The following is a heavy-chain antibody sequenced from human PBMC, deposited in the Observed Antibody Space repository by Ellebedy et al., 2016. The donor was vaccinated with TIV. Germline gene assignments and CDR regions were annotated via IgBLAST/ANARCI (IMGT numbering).Heavy chain of an antibody. V-gene: IGHV3-48*02. CDR1: GFTFSSHS. Sequence: GGSLRLXXEASGFTFSSHSLNWVRQAPGKGLEWVSYISDSGRTTFYANSVQGRFSISRDNVKDSVFLDMSSLRDKDTAVYYCARNPVGADFVFDIWGRGTRVTVSS. CDR3: ARNPVGADFVFDI. D-gene: IGHD3-10*01. J-gene: IGHJ3*02. CDR2: ISDSGRTT.